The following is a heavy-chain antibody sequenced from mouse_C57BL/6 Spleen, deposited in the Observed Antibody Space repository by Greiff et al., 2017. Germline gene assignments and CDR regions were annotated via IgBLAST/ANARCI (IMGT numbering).Heavy chain of an antibody. CDR2: ISNGGSYT. CDR3: ARQEITSWFAY. J-gene: IGHJ3*01. Sequence: EVKLVESGGDLVKPGGSLKLSCAASGFTFSSYGLYWVRQPPDKRLEWFATISNGGSYTYYPDSVKGRFTISRDNAKNTLYLKMSSLKSEDTAVYYCARQEITSWFAYWGQGTLVTVSA. D-gene: IGHD2-4*01. CDR1: GFTFSSYG. V-gene: IGHV5-6*01.